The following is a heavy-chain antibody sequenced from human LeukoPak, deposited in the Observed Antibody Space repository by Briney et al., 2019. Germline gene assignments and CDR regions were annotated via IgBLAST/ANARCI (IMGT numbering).Heavy chain of an antibody. Sequence: GGSLSLSCAASGFTFTTYKMNWVRHAPGKGLEWVAVISYDGSNKYYADSVKGRFTISRDNSKNTLYLQMNSLRAEDTAVYYCARDQGGRPFDYWGQGTLVTVSS. D-gene: IGHD1-26*01. J-gene: IGHJ4*02. CDR2: ISYDGSNK. CDR1: GFTFTTYK. CDR3: ARDQGGRPFDY. V-gene: IGHV3-30-3*01.